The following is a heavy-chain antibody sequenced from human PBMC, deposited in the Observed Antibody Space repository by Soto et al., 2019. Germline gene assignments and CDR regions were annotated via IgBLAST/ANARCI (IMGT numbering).Heavy chain of an antibody. J-gene: IGHJ4*02. CDR1: GGTFSSYA. CDR3: ARVRARDGYKSGYYFDY. V-gene: IGHV1-69*13. D-gene: IGHD5-12*01. Sequence: SVKVSCKASGGTFSSYAISWVRQAPGQGLEWMGGIIPIFGTANYAQKFQGRVTITADESTSTAYMGLSSLRSEDTAVYYCARVRARDGYKSGYYFDYWGQGTLVTVSS. CDR2: IIPIFGTA.